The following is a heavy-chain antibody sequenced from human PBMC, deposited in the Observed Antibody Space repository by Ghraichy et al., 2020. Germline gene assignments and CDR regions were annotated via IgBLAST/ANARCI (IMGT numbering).Heavy chain of an antibody. J-gene: IGHJ4*02. CDR1: GFTLSKYS. V-gene: IGHV3-48*01. CDR3: ARELPYGDYIFDY. Sequence: GESLRLSCAASGFTLSKYSMNWVRQAPGKGLEWVSYINSGSSSISYADSVKGRFTVSRDNAKNSLYLQMDSLRAEDTAVYYCARELPYGDYIFDYWGQGTLVTVSS. CDR2: INSGSSSI. D-gene: IGHD4-17*01.